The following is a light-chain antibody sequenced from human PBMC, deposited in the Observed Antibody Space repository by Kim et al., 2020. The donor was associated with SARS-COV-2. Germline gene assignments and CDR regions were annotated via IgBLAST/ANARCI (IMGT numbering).Light chain of an antibody. V-gene: IGLV2-14*03. J-gene: IGLJ3*02. Sequence: QSALTQPASVSGSPGQSITISCTGSGSDFAYYNYVSWYQQHPGKAPKLLIFGVNKRPSGVSSRFSGSKSANTAPLTISGLQAEDEADYYCCLYPITTWVFGGGTK. CDR3: CLYPITTWV. CDR2: GVN. CDR1: GSDFAYYNY.